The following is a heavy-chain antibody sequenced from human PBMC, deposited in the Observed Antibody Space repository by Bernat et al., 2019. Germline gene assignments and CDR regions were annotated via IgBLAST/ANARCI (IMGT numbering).Heavy chain of an antibody. CDR2: IKQAGSDK. CDR1: GFTFSSHW. CDR3: AKKYCSSITCYHDY. D-gene: IGHD2/OR15-2a*01. V-gene: IGHV3-7*03. Sequence: EVQLVESGGGLVQPGGSLRLSCAASGFTFSSHWMTWVRQAPGKGLEWVANIKQAGSDKYYVDSVKGRFTISRDNAKNSLYLQMNSLRAEDTAVYYCAKKYCSSITCYHDYWGQGTLVTVSS. J-gene: IGHJ4*02.